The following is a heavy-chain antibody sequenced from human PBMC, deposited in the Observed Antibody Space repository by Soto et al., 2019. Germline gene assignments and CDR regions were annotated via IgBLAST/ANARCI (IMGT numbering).Heavy chain of an antibody. D-gene: IGHD3-10*01. J-gene: IGHJ5*02. Sequence: QVQLVQSGAEVKKPGASVKVSCKASGYTFTSYAMHWVRQPPGQRLEWMGWINAGNGNTKYSQKFQGRVTITRDTSASTAYMELSSLRSEDTAVYYCARGVIWFGELLFAWFDPWGQGTLVTVSS. V-gene: IGHV1-3*01. CDR2: INAGNGNT. CDR3: ARGVIWFGELLFAWFDP. CDR1: GYTFTSYA.